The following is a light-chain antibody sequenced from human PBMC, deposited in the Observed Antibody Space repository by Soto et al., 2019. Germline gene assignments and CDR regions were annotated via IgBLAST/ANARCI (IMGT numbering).Light chain of an antibody. CDR3: MQVLHTPFS. V-gene: IGKV2-28*01. Sequence: DIVMTQSPPSLSVTPGEPASISCRSSQSLLHSDGYTYVDWYVQRPGQSPQLLLYLGSNRASGVHDRLSGSGSGTGFTLKISKVESEDVGIYYCMQVLHTPFSFGPGTKVDFK. CDR2: LGS. CDR1: QSLLHSDGYTY. J-gene: IGKJ3*01.